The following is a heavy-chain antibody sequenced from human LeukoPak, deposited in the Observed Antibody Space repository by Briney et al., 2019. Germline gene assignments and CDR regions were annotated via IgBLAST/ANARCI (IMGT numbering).Heavy chain of an antibody. D-gene: IGHD2-21*02. V-gene: IGHV4-39*07. Sequence: HSETLSLTCTVSGGSIRSSYYYWGWIRQPPGKGLEWIGSIYDSGSTYYNPSLKSRITISVDTSKNQFSLKLSSVTAADTAVYYCARFAYCGGHCWYYFDYWGQGSLVTVSS. CDR3: ARFAYCGGHCWYYFDY. J-gene: IGHJ4*02. CDR2: IYDSGST. CDR1: GGSIRSSYYY.